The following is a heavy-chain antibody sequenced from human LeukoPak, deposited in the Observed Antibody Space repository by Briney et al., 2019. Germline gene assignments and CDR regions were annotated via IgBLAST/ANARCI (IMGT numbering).Heavy chain of an antibody. Sequence: ASVKVSCKASGYTFTSYGISWVRQAPGQGLEWMGWISAYNGNTNYAQKLQGRVTMTTYTSTSTAYMELRSLRSDDTAVYYCARDRPGGFGEFPYYYYGMDVWGQGTTVTVSS. D-gene: IGHD3-10*01. J-gene: IGHJ6*02. CDR3: ARDRPGGFGEFPYYYYGMDV. CDR1: GYTFTSYG. V-gene: IGHV1-18*01. CDR2: ISAYNGNT.